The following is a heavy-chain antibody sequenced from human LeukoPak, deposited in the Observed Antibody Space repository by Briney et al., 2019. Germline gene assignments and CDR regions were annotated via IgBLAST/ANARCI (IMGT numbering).Heavy chain of an antibody. CDR2: INPNSGGT. V-gene: IGHV1-2*02. Sequence: ASVKVSCKASGYTFTGYYMHWVRQAPGQGLEWMVWINPNSGGTNYAQKFQGRVTMTRDTSISTAYMELSRLRSDDTAVYYCARVLRGIAAAGTRWFDPWGPGTLVTVSS. J-gene: IGHJ5*02. CDR3: ARVLRGIAAAGTRWFDP. D-gene: IGHD6-13*01. CDR1: GYTFTGYY.